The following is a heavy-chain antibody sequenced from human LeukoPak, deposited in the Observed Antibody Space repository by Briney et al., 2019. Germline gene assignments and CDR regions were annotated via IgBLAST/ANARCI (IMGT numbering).Heavy chain of an antibody. V-gene: IGHV3-11*01. D-gene: IGHD5-24*01. J-gene: IGHJ4*02. Sequence: GGSLRLSCAASGFTFSDYYMAWIRQAPGKGLEWLSYISDSGTTIHDADSVKGRFTISRDNVKNSLYLQMNSLRAEDTAVCFSARDRLQLHAGFDYWGQGTVVTVSS. CDR1: GFTFSDYY. CDR3: ARDRLQLHAGFDY. CDR2: ISDSGTTI.